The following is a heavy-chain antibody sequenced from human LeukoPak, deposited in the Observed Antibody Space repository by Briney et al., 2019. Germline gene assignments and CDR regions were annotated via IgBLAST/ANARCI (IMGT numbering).Heavy chain of an antibody. V-gene: IGHV4-34*01. J-gene: IGHJ5*02. D-gene: IGHD6-19*01. CDR2: INHSGST. CDR1: GGSFSSYY. Sequence: PSETLSLTCAVYGGSFSSYYWSWIRQPPGKGLEWIGEINHSGSTNYNPSLKSRVTISVDTSKNQFSLKLSSVTAADTAVYYCARTQWLVRNWFDPWGQGTLVTVSS. CDR3: ARTQWLVRNWFDP.